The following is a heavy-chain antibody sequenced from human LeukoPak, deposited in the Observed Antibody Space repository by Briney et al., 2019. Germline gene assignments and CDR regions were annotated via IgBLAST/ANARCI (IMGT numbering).Heavy chain of an antibody. CDR1: GFTFDDYA. D-gene: IGHD4-17*01. CDR3: AKGQRFYGEYYFDY. CDR2: ISWNSGSI. V-gene: IGHV3-9*01. J-gene: IGHJ4*02. Sequence: PGRSLRLSCAASGFTFDDYAMHWVRQAPGKGLEWVSGISWNSGSIGYADSVKGRFTISRDNAKNSLYLQMNSLRAEDTAVYYCAKGQRFYGEYYFDYWGQGTLVTVSS.